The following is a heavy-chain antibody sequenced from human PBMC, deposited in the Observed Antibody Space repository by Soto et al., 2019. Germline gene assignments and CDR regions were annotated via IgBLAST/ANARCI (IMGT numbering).Heavy chain of an antibody. CDR1: GFTFSNYW. CDR3: AREYSSSRYFDY. Sequence: GGSLRLSCAASGFTFSNYWMHWVRQAPGKGLVWVSRVTSEGGSTTYADSVKGRFTISRDNAKNTLYLQMNSLRAEDTAVYYCAREYSSSRYFDYWGQGTLVTVSS. CDR2: VTSEGGST. D-gene: IGHD6-13*01. V-gene: IGHV3-74*01. J-gene: IGHJ4*02.